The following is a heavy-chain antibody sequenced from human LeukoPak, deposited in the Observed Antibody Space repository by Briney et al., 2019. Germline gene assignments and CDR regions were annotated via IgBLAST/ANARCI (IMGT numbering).Heavy chain of an antibody. D-gene: IGHD3-10*01. V-gene: IGHV4-34*01. CDR1: GESFNTFY. J-gene: IGHJ4*02. CDR3: ARIQQLVRGQPPAKDC. CDR2: VDHRGKT. Sequence: SSETLSLTCAIYGESFNTFYRGWVRQPPGKGLEWIGEVDHRGKTSSNPSLKSRVIMSVDTSKTQFSLNLKSVTAADTAVYYCARIQQLVRGQPPAKDCWGQGTLVTVSS.